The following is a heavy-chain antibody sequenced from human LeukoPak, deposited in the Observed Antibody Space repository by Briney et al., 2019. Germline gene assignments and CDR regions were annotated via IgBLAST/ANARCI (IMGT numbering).Heavy chain of an antibody. CDR1: GGSISSYY. D-gene: IGHD6-25*01. Sequence: PSETLSLTCTVSGGSISSYYWSWSRQPPGKGLEWIANIYHTGSTNYNPSLSSRVTISIDTAKNQFSLKLTSVTAADTAVYYCARRGRNSSGWQDYLWGQGTLVTVSS. J-gene: IGHJ4*02. V-gene: IGHV4-59*01. CDR3: ARRGRNSSGWQDYL. CDR2: IYHTGST.